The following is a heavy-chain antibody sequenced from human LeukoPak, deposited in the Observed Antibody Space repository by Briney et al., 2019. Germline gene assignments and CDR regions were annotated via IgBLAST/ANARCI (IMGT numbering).Heavy chain of an antibody. D-gene: IGHD3-16*01. V-gene: IGHV4-59*02. CDR3: ARRLSYYYYYTDV. J-gene: IGHJ6*03. CDR1: GASVTSSY. CDR2: IYYSGST. Sequence: SETLSLACAVSGASVTSSYWSWIRQSPGKGLEWVANIYYSGSTNYNPSLKSRVTISVDTSKNQFSLKLSSVTAADTAVYYCARRLSYYYYYTDVWGKGTTVTISS.